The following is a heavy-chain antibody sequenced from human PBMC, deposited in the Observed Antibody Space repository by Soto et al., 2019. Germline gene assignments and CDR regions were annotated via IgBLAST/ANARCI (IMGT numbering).Heavy chain of an antibody. CDR2: IYYSGST. CDR3: ARVSTPDWGSSGWPSFDY. D-gene: IGHD6-19*01. CDR1: GGSISSYY. J-gene: IGHJ4*02. V-gene: IGHV4-59*01. Sequence: SETLSLTCTVSGGSISSYYWSWIRQPPGKGLEWIGYIYYSGSTNYNPSLKSRVTISVDTSKNQFSLKLSSVTAADTAVYYCARVSTPDWGSSGWPSFDYWGQGTLVTVSS.